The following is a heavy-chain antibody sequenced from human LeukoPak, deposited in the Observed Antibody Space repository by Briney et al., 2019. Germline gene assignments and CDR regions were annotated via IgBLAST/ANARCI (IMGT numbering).Heavy chain of an antibody. D-gene: IGHD2-15*01. CDR2: IYRSGST. V-gene: IGHV4-4*02. J-gene: IGHJ4*02. Sequence: SETLSLTCAVSGGSISSSNWWSWVRQPPGKGLEWIGEIYRSGSTNYNPSLRSRVTISVDTSKNQFSLKLSSVTATDTAVYYCAKSKDIVVVVAATPLDYWGQGTLVTVSS. CDR3: AKSKDIVVVVAATPLDY. CDR1: GGSISSSNW.